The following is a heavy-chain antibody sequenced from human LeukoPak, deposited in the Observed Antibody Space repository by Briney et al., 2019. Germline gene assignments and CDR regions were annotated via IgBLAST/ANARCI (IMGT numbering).Heavy chain of an antibody. CDR3: AKILRYFDSRVHAFDI. V-gene: IGHV1-2*02. J-gene: IGHJ3*02. CDR1: GYTFTGYS. CDR2: INPNSGGT. Sequence: GASVKVSCQASGYTFTGYSMHWVRQAPGKGLEWMGWINPNSGGTNYAQKLQGRVTITRDTSTSTAFMGLSRLRSDDTAVYYCAKILRYFDSRVHAFDIWGQGTTVTVSS. D-gene: IGHD3-22*01.